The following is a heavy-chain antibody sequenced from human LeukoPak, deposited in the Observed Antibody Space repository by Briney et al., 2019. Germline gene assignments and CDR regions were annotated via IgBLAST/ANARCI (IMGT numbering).Heavy chain of an antibody. D-gene: IGHD2-21*02. V-gene: IGHV4-39*02. CDR2: ISYSGSR. Sequence: SETLSLTCTVSGGSLSSTNYYWGWIRQPPGKGLEWIGSISYSGSRYYNPSLKSRVSISGDTSRNHFSMMLSSVTAADTTVYYCARMLCGGDCYSGVYWGQGTLVTVSS. J-gene: IGHJ4*02. CDR1: GGSLSSTNYY. CDR3: ARMLCGGDCYSGVY.